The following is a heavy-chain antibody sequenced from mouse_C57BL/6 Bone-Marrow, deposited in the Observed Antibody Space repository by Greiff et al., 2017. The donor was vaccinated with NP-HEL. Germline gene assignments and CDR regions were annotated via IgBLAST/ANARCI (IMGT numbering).Heavy chain of an antibody. V-gene: IGHV5-16*01. D-gene: IGHD2-4*01. J-gene: IGHJ4*01. CDR2: INYDGSST. CDR1: GFTISDYY. Sequence: DVMLVESEGGLVQPGSSMKLSCTASGFTISDYYMAWVRQVPEKGLEWVANINYDGSSTYYLDSLKSRFIISRDNAKNILYLQMRSLKSEDTATYYCAREGGLRRRTYAMDDWGQGTSVTVSS. CDR3: AREGGLRRRTYAMDD.